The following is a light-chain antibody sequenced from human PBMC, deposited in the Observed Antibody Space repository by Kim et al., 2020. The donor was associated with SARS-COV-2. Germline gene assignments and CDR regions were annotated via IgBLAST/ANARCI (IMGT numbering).Light chain of an antibody. V-gene: IGKV3-15*01. CDR1: KSVSIN. CDR2: GAS. CDR3: QQYNNWPPYT. Sequence: EVVMTQSPATLSVSPGDRATLSCRASKSVSINLAWYQQKPGQATRLLIYGASSRATGIPARFSASGSGTEFTLTISSLQSEDFAVYYCQQYNNWPPYTFGQGTKLEIK. J-gene: IGKJ2*01.